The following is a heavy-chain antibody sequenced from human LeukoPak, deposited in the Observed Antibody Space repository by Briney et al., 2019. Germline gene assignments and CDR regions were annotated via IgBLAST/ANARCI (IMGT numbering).Heavy chain of an antibody. J-gene: IGHJ5*02. CDR1: GFTLSSDY. CDR2: IYSGGST. Sequence: GGSLRLSCADSGFTLSSDYMSWVRQAPGKGLEWVSVIYSGGSTYYADSVKGRFTISRDKSKNTVYLQMNSLRFEDTAMYYCARNWFDPWGQGTLVTVSS. V-gene: IGHV3-53*05. CDR3: ARNWFDP.